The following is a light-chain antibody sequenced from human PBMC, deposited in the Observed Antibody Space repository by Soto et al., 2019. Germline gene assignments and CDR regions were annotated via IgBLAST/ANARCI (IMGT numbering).Light chain of an antibody. V-gene: IGLV2-14*01. CDR2: EVT. Sequence: SALTQPASVSGSPGQSISISCTGTISDFGGYNYVSWYQQHPGKTPKLLIYEVTNRPSGVSSRFSASKSGNTASLTISGLQAEDDADYYCTSYTDTSVYVFGTGTKLTVL. CDR3: TSYTDTSVYV. CDR1: ISDFGGYNY. J-gene: IGLJ1*01.